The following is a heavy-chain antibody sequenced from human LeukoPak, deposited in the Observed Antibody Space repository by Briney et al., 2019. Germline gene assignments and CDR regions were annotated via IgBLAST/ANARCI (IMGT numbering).Heavy chain of an antibody. Sequence: GGSLRLSCVASGFTFRHYAMSWVRQAPGKGLEWVSYISSSSSYIYYADSVRGRFTISRDNAKNSLYLQMNSLRAEDTAVYYCAGGYSYEYYFDYWGQGTLVTVSS. J-gene: IGHJ4*02. CDR1: GFTFRHYA. CDR2: ISSSSSYI. V-gene: IGHV3-21*05. D-gene: IGHD5-18*01. CDR3: AGGYSYEYYFDY.